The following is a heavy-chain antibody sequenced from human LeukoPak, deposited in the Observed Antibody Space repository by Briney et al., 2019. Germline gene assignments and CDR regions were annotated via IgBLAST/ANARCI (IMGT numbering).Heavy chain of an antibody. D-gene: IGHD3-10*01. CDR3: ARGLGGIHYYYYGMDV. J-gene: IGHJ6*02. Sequence: SETLSLTCTVSGGSISSSSYYWGWIRQPPGKGLEWIGSIYYSGSTYYNPSLKSRVTISVDTSKNQFSLKLSSVTAADTAVYYCARGLGGIHYYYYGMDVWGQGTTVTVSS. CDR1: GGSISSSSYY. V-gene: IGHV4-39*01. CDR2: IYYSGST.